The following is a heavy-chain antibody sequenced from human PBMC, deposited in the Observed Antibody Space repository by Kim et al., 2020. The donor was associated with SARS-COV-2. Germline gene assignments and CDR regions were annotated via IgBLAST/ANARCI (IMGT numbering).Heavy chain of an antibody. Sequence: GGSLRLSCAASGFTFSSYAMSWVRQAPGKGLEWVSAITAGGGSTLFADSVKGRFTISRDDSRNILYLQMNSLRAEDTAVYYCAKDRGGGCYNCGLDFWG. CDR3: AKDRGGGCYNCGLDF. J-gene: IGHJ6*02. V-gene: IGHV3-23*01. CDR2: ITAGGGST. CDR1: GFTFSSYA. D-gene: IGHD2-15*01.